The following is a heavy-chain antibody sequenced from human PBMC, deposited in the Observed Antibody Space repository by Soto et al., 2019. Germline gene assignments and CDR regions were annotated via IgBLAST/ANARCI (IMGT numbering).Heavy chain of an antibody. Sequence: PGGSLRLSCAASGFTFSSYGMHWVRQAPGKGLEWVAVIWYDGSNKYYADSVKGRFTISRDNSKNTLYLQMNSLRAEDTAVYFCARGLVDFDSLPLWFDPWGQGTLVTV. J-gene: IGHJ5*02. V-gene: IGHV3-33*01. CDR1: GFTFSSYG. D-gene: IGHD3-9*01. CDR2: IWYDGSNK. CDR3: ARGLVDFDSLPLWFDP.